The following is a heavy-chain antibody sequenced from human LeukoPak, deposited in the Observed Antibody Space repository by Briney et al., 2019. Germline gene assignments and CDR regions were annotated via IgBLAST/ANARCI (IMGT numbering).Heavy chain of an antibody. CDR1: GFTFSSYA. Sequence: GGSLRLSCAASGFTFSSYAMHWVRQAPGKGLEWVAVISYDGSNKYYADSVKGRFTISRDNSKNTLHLQMNSLRAEDTAVYYCARERDYSFDYWGQGTLVTVSS. V-gene: IGHV3-30*04. D-gene: IGHD3/OR15-3a*01. CDR2: ISYDGSNK. CDR3: ARERDYSFDY. J-gene: IGHJ4*02.